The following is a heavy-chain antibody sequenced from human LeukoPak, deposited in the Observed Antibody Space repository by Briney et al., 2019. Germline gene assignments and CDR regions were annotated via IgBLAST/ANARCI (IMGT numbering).Heavy chain of an antibody. J-gene: IGHJ5*02. D-gene: IGHD3-22*01. CDR1: GGSISSYY. CDR3: ARHPAYYYDSSGYYGDWFDP. CDR2: IYYSGST. V-gene: IGHV4-39*01. Sequence: SETLSLTCTVSGGSISSYYWGWIRQPPGKGLEWIGSIYYSGSTYYNPSLKSRVTISVDTSKNQSSLKLSSVTAADTAVYYCARHPAYYYDSSGYYGDWFDPWGQGTLVTVSS.